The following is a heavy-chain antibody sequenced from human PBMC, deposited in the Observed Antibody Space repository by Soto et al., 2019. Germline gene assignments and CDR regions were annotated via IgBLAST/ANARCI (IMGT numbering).Heavy chain of an antibody. D-gene: IGHD6-6*01. CDR3: AQDYSSSSGPLPIGYYYYMDV. V-gene: IGHV1-69*04. CDR2: IIPILGIA. Sequence: GASVKVSCKASGYTFTSYGISWVRQAPGQGLEWMGRIIPILGIANYAQKFQGRVTITADKSTSTAYMELSSLRSEDTAVYYCAQDYSSSSGPLPIGYYYYMDVWGKGTTVTVSS. CDR1: GYTFTSYG. J-gene: IGHJ6*03.